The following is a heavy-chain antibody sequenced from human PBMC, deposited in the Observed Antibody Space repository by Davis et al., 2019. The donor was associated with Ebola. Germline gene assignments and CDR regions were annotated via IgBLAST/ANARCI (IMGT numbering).Heavy chain of an antibody. J-gene: IGHJ4*02. CDR2: IAPSGDFT. V-gene: IGHV1-46*01. CDR3: ARALDRLLDFDY. Sequence: ASVKVSCKASGYTFTDYYMNWVRQAPGQGLEWMGIIAPSGDFTRFAPTFQGRITLTTDTSTNTVYMELTSLKSEDTAVYYCARALDRLLDFDYWGQGTLVTVSS. CDR1: GYTFTDYY. D-gene: IGHD3-3*01.